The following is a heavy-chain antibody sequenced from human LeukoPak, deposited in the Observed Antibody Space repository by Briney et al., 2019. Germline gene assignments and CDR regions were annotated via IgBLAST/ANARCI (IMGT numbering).Heavy chain of an antibody. Sequence: SETLSLTCTVSGGSISSGGYYWSWIRQPPGKGLEWIGYIYHSGSTYYNPSLKSRVTISVDRSKNQFSLKLSSVTAADTAVYYCARLYLAVSDAFDIWGQGTMVTVSS. J-gene: IGHJ3*02. V-gene: IGHV4-30-2*01. CDR3: ARLYLAVSDAFDI. CDR1: GGSISSGGYY. CDR2: IYHSGST. D-gene: IGHD3-3*02.